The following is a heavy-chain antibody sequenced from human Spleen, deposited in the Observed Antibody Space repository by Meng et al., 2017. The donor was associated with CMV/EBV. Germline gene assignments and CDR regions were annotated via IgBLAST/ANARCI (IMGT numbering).Heavy chain of an antibody. J-gene: IGHJ5*02. V-gene: IGHV3-30*04. D-gene: IGHD2-2*01. CDR3: VGARGFCSSASCYQYNWLDP. Sequence: SYAMHWVRQAPGKGLEWVALISYGGSNNYYADSVKGRFTISRDNSENTLYLQMNSLRAEDTAVYYCVGARGFCSSASCYQYNWLDPWGQGTLVTVSS. CDR1: SYA. CDR2: ISYGGSNN.